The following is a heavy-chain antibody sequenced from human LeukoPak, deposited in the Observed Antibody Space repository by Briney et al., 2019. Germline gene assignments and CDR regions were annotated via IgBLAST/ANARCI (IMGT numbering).Heavy chain of an antibody. CDR3: AREFYYDSSGFGY. CDR1: GGSISSYY. V-gene: IGHV4-59*01. J-gene: IGHJ4*02. D-gene: IGHD3-22*01. Sequence: PSGTLSLTCTVSGGSISSYYWSWIRQPPGKGLEWIGYIYYSGSTNYNPSLKSRVTISVDTSKNQFSLKLSSVTAADTAVYYCAREFYYDSSGFGYWGQGTLVTVSS. CDR2: IYYSGST.